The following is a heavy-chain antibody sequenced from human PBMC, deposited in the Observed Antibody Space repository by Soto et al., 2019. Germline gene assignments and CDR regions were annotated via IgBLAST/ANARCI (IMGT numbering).Heavy chain of an antibody. CDR3: AREAVTQHVRWYFDQ. Sequence: GASVKVSCKASGYIFTSYYIHWVRQAPGQGLEWMGWINPFDGSRMFAQSFQGRVTMTRDTSTSTVYMEVSSLRSEDTAVYYCAREAVTQHVRWYFDQWGQGTLVTVS. D-gene: IGHD6-6*01. CDR2: INPFDGSR. J-gene: IGHJ4*02. CDR1: GYIFTSYY. V-gene: IGHV1-46*01.